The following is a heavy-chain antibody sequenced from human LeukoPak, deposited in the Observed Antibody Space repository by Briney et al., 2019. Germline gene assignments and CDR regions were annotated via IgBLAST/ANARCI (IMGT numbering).Heavy chain of an antibody. Sequence: ASVKVSCKASGGTFSSYAISWVRQAPGQGLEWMGGIIPIFGTANYAQKFQGRVTITTDESTSTAYMELSSLRSEDTAVYYCARSKFRTTVVTPDYYYYMDVWGKGTTVTVSS. J-gene: IGHJ6*03. CDR2: IIPIFGTA. CDR3: ARSKFRTTVVTPDYYYYMDV. D-gene: IGHD4-23*01. CDR1: GGTFSSYA. V-gene: IGHV1-69*05.